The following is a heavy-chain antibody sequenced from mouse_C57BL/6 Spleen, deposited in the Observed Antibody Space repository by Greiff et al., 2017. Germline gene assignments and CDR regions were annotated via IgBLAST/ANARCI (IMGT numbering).Heavy chain of an antibody. CDR3: AREGLYDGYHGGFDY. D-gene: IGHD2-3*01. CDR1: GYTFTSYG. CDR2: IYPRSGNT. V-gene: IGHV1-81*01. J-gene: IGHJ2*01. Sequence: VQLQQSGAELARPGASVKLSCKASGYTFTSYGISWVKQRTGQGLEWIGEIYPRSGNTYYNEKFKGKATLTADKSSSTAYMELRSLTSEDSAVYFCAREGLYDGYHGGFDYWGPGTTLTVSS.